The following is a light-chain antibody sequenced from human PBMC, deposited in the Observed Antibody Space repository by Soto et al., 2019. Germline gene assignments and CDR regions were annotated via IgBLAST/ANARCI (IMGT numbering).Light chain of an antibody. CDR3: QQYNSYSIT. V-gene: IGKV1-5*01. J-gene: IGKJ5*01. CDR1: QTINDW. CDR2: DAS. Sequence: DIQMTQSPSTLSASVGDRVTITCRASQTINDWLAWYQQKPGKAPKLLIPDASNLESGVPSRFGGSGSGTEFTLTISSLQPDDFATYYCQQYNSYSITFGQGTRLEIK.